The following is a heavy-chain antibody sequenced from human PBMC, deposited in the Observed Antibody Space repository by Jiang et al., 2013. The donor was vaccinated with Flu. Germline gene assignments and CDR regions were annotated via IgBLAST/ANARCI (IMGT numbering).Heavy chain of an antibody. CDR1: GFSLSTTAVG. J-gene: IGHJ4*02. CDR3: AHDSPLVSVSLFDY. V-gene: IGHV2-5*05. D-gene: IGHD2-8*01. CDR2: IYWDDSK. Sequence: KPTQTLTLTCNFSGFSLSTTAVGVGWIRQPPGKALEWLALIYWDDSKYYGPSLKNRLTITKDSSKKPGGPHNEPTWTLSDTATYYCAHDSPLVSVSLFDYWGREPWSPSPQ.